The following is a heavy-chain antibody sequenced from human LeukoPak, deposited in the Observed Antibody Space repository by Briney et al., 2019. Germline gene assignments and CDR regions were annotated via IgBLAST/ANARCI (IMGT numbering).Heavy chain of an antibody. V-gene: IGHV3-64*01. CDR3: ARGASGYSYGNFDY. CDR1: GFTFSSYA. CDR2: ISSNGGST. J-gene: IGHJ4*02. Sequence: GGSLRLSCAASGFTFSSYAMHWVRQAPGKGLEYVSAISSNGGSTYYANSVKGRFTISRDNSKNTLYLQMGSLRAEDMAVYYCARGASGYSYGNFDYWGQGTLVTVSS. D-gene: IGHD5-18*01.